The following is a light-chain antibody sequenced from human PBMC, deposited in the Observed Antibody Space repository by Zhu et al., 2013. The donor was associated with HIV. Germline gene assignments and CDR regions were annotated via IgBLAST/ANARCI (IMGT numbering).Light chain of an antibody. CDR2: LSS. V-gene: IGKV2-28*01. CDR1: QSLLHSNGYNY. J-gene: IGKJ1*01. Sequence: DIVMTQSPLSLTVTPGEPASISCRSSQSLLHSNGYNYLDWYLQKPGQSPQLLYYLSSTRASGVPDRFSASGSGTHFTLKISRVEAEDVGVYYCMQSLQTPWTFGQGTKVEIK. CDR3: MQSLQTPWT.